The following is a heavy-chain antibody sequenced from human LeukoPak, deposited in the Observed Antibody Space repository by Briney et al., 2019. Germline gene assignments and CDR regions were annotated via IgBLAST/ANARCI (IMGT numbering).Heavy chain of an antibody. D-gene: IGHD3-3*01. CDR1: GFTVSSNY. CDR2: IYSGGST. Sequence: GGSLRLSCAASGFTVSSNYMSWVRQAPGKGLEWVSVIYSGGSTYYADSVKGRFTISRDNSKNTLYLQMNGLRAEDTAVYYCARDSVLYDFWSGYYPYGMDVWGQGTTVTVSS. V-gene: IGHV3-53*01. CDR3: ARDSVLYDFWSGYYPYGMDV. J-gene: IGHJ6*02.